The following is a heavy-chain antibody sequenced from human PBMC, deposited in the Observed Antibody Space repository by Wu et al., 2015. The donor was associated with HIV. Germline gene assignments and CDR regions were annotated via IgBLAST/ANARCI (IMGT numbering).Heavy chain of an antibody. D-gene: IGHD2-2*01. V-gene: IGHV1-2*02. CDR3: ARVTPPNEKPNYCSSTSCYSDY. Sequence: QVQLVQSGAEVKKPGASVKVSCKASGQGLEWMGWINPNSGGTNYAQKFQGRVTMTRDTSISTAYIELSRLRSDDTAVYYCARVTPPNEKPNYCSSTSCYSDYWGQGTLVTVSS. CDR1: G. CDR2: INPNSGGT. J-gene: IGHJ4*02.